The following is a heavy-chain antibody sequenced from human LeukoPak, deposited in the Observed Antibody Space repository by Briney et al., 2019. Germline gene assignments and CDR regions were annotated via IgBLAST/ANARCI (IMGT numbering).Heavy chain of an antibody. D-gene: IGHD3-16*01. V-gene: IGHV4-30-2*05. CDR2: IYHSGST. CDR3: ARVDYGAEYFQH. CDR1: GGSISSGGYY. J-gene: IGHJ1*01. Sequence: MSSETLSLTCTVSGGSISSGGYYWSWIRQPPGKGLEWIGYIYHSGSTYYNPSLKSRLTISVDTSKNQFSLKLSSVTAADTAVYYCARVDYGAEYFQHWGQGTLVTVSS.